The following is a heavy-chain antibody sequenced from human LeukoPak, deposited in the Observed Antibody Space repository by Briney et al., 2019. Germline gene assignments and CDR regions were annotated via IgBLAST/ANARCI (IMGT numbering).Heavy chain of an antibody. D-gene: IGHD3-10*02. CDR1: GFTFSSFW. CDR3: AELGITMIGGV. Sequence: GGSLRLSCAASGFTFSSFWMSWVRQAPGKGLEWVSYISSSGSTIYYADSVKGRFTISRDNAKNSLYLQMNSLRAEDTAVYYCAELGITMIGGVWGKGTTVTISS. V-gene: IGHV3-48*04. CDR2: ISSSGSTI. J-gene: IGHJ6*04.